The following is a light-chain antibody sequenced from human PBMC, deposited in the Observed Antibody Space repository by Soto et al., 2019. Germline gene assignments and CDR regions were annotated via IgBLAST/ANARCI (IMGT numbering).Light chain of an antibody. J-gene: IGKJ1*01. V-gene: IGKV3-15*01. CDR1: QSVSSK. CDR2: GAS. Sequence: EIVLTQSPGTLSVSPGERATLSCRASQSVSSKLAWYQQKPGQAPRLLFYGASTGATGIPARCSGSGSETEFTLSISSLQSEDFAVYYCQQYNNWPGTFGQGTKVDI. CDR3: QQYNNWPGT.